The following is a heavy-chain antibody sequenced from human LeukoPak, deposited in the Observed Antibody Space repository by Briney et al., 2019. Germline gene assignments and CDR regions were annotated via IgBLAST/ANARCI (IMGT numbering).Heavy chain of an antibody. V-gene: IGHV4-34*01. Sequence: SETLSLTCAVYGGSFSVYYWSWLRHPPGKGGGGVGEINHSGSTNYNPSLKSRVTISVDTSKNQFSLKLSSVTAADTAVYYCARGQGRGYYYGMDVWGKGTTVTVSS. D-gene: IGHD3-10*01. J-gene: IGHJ6*04. CDR3: ARGQGRGYYYGMDV. CDR1: GGSFSVYY. CDR2: INHSGST.